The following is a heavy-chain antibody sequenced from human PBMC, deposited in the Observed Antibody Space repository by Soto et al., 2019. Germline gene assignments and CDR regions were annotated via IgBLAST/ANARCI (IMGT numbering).Heavy chain of an antibody. J-gene: IGHJ6*03. Sequence: EVQLVESGGGLVQPGGSLRLSCATSGFILSDCAMNWVRQAPGKGLEWVSYISSSSSVIDYAYSVKGRFTVSRDNARNSLYLQMNSLRAEDTAVYYCARELSWGSNWYYYMDVWGKGTTVTVSS. V-gene: IGHV3-48*01. CDR1: GFILSDCA. CDR3: ARELSWGSNWYYYMDV. D-gene: IGHD1-1*01. CDR2: ISSSSSVI.